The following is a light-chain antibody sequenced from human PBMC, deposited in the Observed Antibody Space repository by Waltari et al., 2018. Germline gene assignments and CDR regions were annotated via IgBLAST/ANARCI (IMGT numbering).Light chain of an antibody. V-gene: IGLV2-8*01. Sequence: QSALTQPPSASGSPGQSVTISCTGSSSDIGGYNFVSWYQQHPGKAPKLLIYEVNKRPSGVPDRFSGSKSGNTASLIVSGLQAEDEADYYCTSYAGSINPYVFGTGTEVTVL. CDR3: TSYAGSINPYV. CDR2: EVN. J-gene: IGLJ1*01. CDR1: SSDIGGYNF.